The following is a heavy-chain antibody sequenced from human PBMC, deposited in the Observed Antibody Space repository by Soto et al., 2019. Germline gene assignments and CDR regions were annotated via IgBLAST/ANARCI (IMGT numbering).Heavy chain of an antibody. J-gene: IGHJ4*02. Sequence: GGSLRLSCAASGFTFSSYSMNWVRQAPGKGLEWVSSISSSSSYIYYADSVKGRFTISRDNAKNSLYLQMNSLRAEDTAVYYCARDSQGNSSPWDYWGQGTLVTVSS. CDR1: GFTFSSYS. D-gene: IGHD4-4*01. CDR2: ISSSSSYI. V-gene: IGHV3-21*01. CDR3: ARDSQGNSSPWDY.